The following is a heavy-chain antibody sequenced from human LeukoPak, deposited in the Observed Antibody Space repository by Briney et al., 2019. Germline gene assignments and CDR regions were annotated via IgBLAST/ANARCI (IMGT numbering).Heavy chain of an antibody. CDR2: ISGSGGST. V-gene: IGHV3-23*01. Sequence: GGSLILSCAASGFTFSSYAMSWVRQAPGKGLEWVSAISGSGGSTYYADSVKGRFTISRDNSKNTLYLQMNSLRVEDTALYYCAQVMGVRGAPSDYWGQGTLVTVSS. CDR1: GFTFSSYA. D-gene: IGHD3-10*01. CDR3: AQVMGVRGAPSDY. J-gene: IGHJ4*02.